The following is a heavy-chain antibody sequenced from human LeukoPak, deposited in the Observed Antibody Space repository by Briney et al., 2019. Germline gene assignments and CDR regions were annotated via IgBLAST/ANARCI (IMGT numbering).Heavy chain of an antibody. Sequence: SETLSLTCTVSGGSISSYYWSWIRQPPGKGLEWIGYIYYSGSTNYNPSLKSRVTISVDTSKNQFSLKLSSVTAADTVVNYCARDLGYYYYGMDVWGQGTTVTVSS. CDR3: ARDLGYYYYGMDV. D-gene: IGHD7-27*01. J-gene: IGHJ6*02. V-gene: IGHV4-59*01. CDR1: GGSISSYY. CDR2: IYYSGST.